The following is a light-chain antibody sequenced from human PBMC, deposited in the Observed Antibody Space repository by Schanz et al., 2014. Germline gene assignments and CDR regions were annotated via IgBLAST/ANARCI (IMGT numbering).Light chain of an antibody. CDR1: SSDVGSYNL. CDR3: CSYIGTNHLVL. Sequence: QSALTQPASVSGSPGQSITISCTGTSSDVGSYNLVSWYQQHPGKAPKLMIYEGNKRPSGVPDRFSGSRSGSTASLTVSGLQADDEADYYCCSYIGTNHLVLFGGGTKLTVL. V-gene: IGLV2-14*02. CDR2: EGN. J-gene: IGLJ3*02.